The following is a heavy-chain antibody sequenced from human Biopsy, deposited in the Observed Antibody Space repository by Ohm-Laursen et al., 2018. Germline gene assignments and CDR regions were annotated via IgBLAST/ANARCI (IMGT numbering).Heavy chain of an antibody. Sequence: ASVKVSCKFSGGTFGNYAITWVRQAPGQGLEWMGGIIGIFRTAHYAQKFQGRVTITADEFMSTAYMELSSLRSEDTAVYYCARGGGYNWNNGWFDPGGQGTLVTVSS. J-gene: IGHJ5*02. D-gene: IGHD1/OR15-1a*01. V-gene: IGHV1-69*13. CDR3: ARGGGYNWNNGWFDP. CDR1: GGTFGNYA. CDR2: IIGIFRTA.